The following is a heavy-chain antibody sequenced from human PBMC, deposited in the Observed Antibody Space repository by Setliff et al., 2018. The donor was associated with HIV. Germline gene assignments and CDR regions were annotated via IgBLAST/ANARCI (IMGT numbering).Heavy chain of an antibody. Sequence: SGPTLVNPTQTLTLTCTFSGFSLSTSGMCVHWIRQPPGKALEWLARIDWDDDKYYSTSLKTRLTISKDTSKNQVVLTMTNMDPADTATYYCVRLDYGSNWFDPWGQGTLVTVSS. CDR3: VRLDYGSNWFDP. V-gene: IGHV2-70*11. CDR1: GFSLSTSGMC. CDR2: IDWDDDK. D-gene: IGHD4-17*01. J-gene: IGHJ5*02.